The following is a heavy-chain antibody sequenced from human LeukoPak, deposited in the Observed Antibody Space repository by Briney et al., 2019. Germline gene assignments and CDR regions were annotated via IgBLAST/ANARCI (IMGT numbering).Heavy chain of an antibody. J-gene: IGHJ3*02. CDR1: GGTFSSYA. D-gene: IGHD2-21*02. V-gene: IGHV1-69*01. CDR3: AREMGETYCGGDCFDAFDI. CDR2: IIPIFGTA. Sequence: SSVKVSCKASGGTFSSYAISWVRQAPGQGLEWMGGIIPIFGTANYAQKFQGRVTITADESTSTAYMELSSLRSEDTAVYYCAREMGETYCGGDCFDAFDIWGQGTMVTVSS.